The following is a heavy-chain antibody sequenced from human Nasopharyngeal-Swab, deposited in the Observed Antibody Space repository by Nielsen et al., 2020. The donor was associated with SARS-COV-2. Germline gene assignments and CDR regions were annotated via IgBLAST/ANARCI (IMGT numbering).Heavy chain of an antibody. Sequence: GESLKISCAASGFTFSGYAMHWVRQAPGKGLEWVAVIPYDESDKYYADSVRGRFTISRDNSRNTLYLQMNNLRAEDTAVYYCAKVFPYGSGSYSPAWDFHYWGQGTLVTVSS. CDR3: AKVFPYGSGSYSPAWDFHY. CDR2: IPYDESDK. CDR1: GFTFSGYA. J-gene: IGHJ4*02. V-gene: IGHV3-30*18. D-gene: IGHD3-10*01.